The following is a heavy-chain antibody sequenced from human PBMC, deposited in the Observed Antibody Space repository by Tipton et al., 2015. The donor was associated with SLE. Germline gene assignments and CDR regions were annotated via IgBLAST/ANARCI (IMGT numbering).Heavy chain of an antibody. Sequence: TLSLTCTVSGGSISSYYWSWIRQPPGKGLEWIGYVSYSGNTQYNPSLKSRVTMSLDTSKNQFSLKLSSVTAADTAVYYCARGDVVATLNWGQGTLVTVSS. V-gene: IGHV4-59*01. CDR2: VSYSGNT. J-gene: IGHJ4*02. CDR1: GGSISSYY. D-gene: IGHD5-12*01. CDR3: ARGDVVATLN.